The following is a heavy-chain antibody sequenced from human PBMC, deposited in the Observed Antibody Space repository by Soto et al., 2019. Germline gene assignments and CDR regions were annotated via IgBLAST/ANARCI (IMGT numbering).Heavy chain of an antibody. CDR1: GGTFSSYT. CDR3: AXXSXXXXXVYYYYYYMDV. J-gene: IGHJ6*03. V-gene: IGHV1-69*02. Sequence: QVQLVQSGAEVKKPGSSVKVSCKASGGTFSSYTISWVRQAPGQGLEWMGRIIPILGIANYAQKFQGRVTITADKSTSTAYMEXXXXXXXXXXXXXCAXXSXXXXXVYYYYYYMDVWGKGTTVTVSS. CDR2: IIPILGIA.